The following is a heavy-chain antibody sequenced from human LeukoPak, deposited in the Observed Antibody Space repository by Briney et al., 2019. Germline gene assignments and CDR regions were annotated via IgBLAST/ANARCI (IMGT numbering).Heavy chain of an antibody. CDR1: GFTFSSYG. J-gene: IGHJ5*02. CDR2: ISYDGSNK. CDR3: ARSPAAVALDP. V-gene: IGHV3-30*03. Sequence: GGSLRLSCAASGFTFSSYGMHWVRQAPGKGLEWVAVISYDGSNKYYADSVKGRFTISRDNSKNPLYLQMNSLRAEDTAVYYCARSPAAVALDPWGQGTLVTVSS. D-gene: IGHD6-19*01.